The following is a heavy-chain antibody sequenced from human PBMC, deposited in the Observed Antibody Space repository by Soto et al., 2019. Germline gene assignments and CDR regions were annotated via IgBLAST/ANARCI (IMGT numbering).Heavy chain of an antibody. J-gene: IGHJ5*02. D-gene: IGHD6-13*01. CDR2: IYYSGST. CDR3: ARGIATTAKLRSPFDP. CDR1: AGSISSSSYY. Sequence: SETLSLTCTVSAGSISSSSYYWGWIRQPPVKGMEWIGSIYYSGSTYYNPSLKSRVTISVDTSKKQISLTLSSVTAADTAVYYCARGIATTAKLRSPFDPWDQGTLVTVSS. V-gene: IGHV4-39*01.